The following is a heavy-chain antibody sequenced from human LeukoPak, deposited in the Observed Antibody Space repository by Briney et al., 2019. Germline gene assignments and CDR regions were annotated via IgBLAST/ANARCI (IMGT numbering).Heavy chain of an antibody. D-gene: IGHD3-22*01. CDR1: GGSISSYY. CDR3: ARHADTRNYYDSSGQAEYFQH. Sequence: SETLSLTCTVSGGSISSYYWSWIRQPPGKGLEWTGYIYYSGSTNYNPSLKSRVTISVDTSKNQFSLKLSSVTAADTAVYYCARHADTRNYYDSSGQAEYFQHWGQGTLVTVSS. V-gene: IGHV4-59*08. J-gene: IGHJ1*01. CDR2: IYYSGST.